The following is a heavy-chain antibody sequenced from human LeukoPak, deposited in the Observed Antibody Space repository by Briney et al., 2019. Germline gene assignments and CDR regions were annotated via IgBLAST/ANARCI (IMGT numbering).Heavy chain of an antibody. J-gene: IGHJ4*02. CDR2: IRYDGSNK. CDR1: GFTFSSYG. V-gene: IGHV3-30*02. D-gene: IGHD2-15*01. CDR3: AKDLRYCSGGSCYSYYFDY. Sequence: PGGSLRLSCAASGFTFSSYGMHWVRQAPGKGREWVAFIRYDGSNKYYADSVKGRFTISRDNSKNTLYLQMNSLRAEDTAVYYCAKDLRYCSGGSCYSYYFDYWGQGTLVTVSS.